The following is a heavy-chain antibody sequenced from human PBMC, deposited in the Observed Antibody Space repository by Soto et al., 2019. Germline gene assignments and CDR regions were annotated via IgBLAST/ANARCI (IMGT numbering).Heavy chain of an antibody. CDR1: GFTFSSYW. D-gene: IGHD6-13*01. V-gene: IGHV3-74*01. J-gene: IGHJ4*02. CDR3: AREIATTGLYYFDY. CDR2: MNSDGSSI. Sequence: EVQLVESGGGLVQPGGSLRLSCAASGFTFSSYWMHWVRQAPGKGLVWVSRMNSDGSSITYADSVKGRFTISRDSAKNTMYLQVHSLRAEDTAVYYCAREIATTGLYYFDYWGQGTLDSVSS.